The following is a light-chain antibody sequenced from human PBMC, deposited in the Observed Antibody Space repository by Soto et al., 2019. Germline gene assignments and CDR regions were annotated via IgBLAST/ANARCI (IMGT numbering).Light chain of an antibody. Sequence: DIQMTQSPSTLSASVGDRVTITCRASQSISSWLAWYQQKPGKAPKLLIYDASSLESGVPSRFSGSGSGTEFSLTISSLQPDDFATYSCQQDNSYLTFGGGTKVEIK. CDR2: DAS. CDR1: QSISSW. J-gene: IGKJ4*01. CDR3: QQDNSYLT. V-gene: IGKV1-5*01.